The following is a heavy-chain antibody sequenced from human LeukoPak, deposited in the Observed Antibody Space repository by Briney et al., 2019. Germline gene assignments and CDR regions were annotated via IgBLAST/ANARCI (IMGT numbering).Heavy chain of an antibody. J-gene: IGHJ4*02. CDR1: GFTSSNAW. Sequence: GGSLRLSCAASGFTSSNAWMSWVRQAPGKGLEWVGRIKRKTDSGTTDYAAPVKGRFSISRDDSKNTLYLQMNSLKTEDTAVYYCTTLGAFDYWGLGTLVTVSS. V-gene: IGHV3-15*01. CDR3: TTLGAFDY. D-gene: IGHD4/OR15-4a*01. CDR2: IKRKTDSGTT.